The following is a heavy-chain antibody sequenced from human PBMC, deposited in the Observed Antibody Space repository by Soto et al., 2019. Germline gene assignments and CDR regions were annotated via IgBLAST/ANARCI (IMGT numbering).Heavy chain of an antibody. CDR1: GXSISTYY. CDR2: IYNSGST. Sequence: XTLSLTCTVSGXSISTYYWSWIRQPPGKGLELIGYIYNSGSTKYNPSLKSRVTISVDTSKNHFSLKLNSVTAADTAVYYFARGRFDYIWGSPAPYLDYWGQGALGTVSS. V-gene: IGHV4-59*01. J-gene: IGHJ4*02. D-gene: IGHD3-16*01. CDR3: ARGRFDYIWGSPAPYLDY.